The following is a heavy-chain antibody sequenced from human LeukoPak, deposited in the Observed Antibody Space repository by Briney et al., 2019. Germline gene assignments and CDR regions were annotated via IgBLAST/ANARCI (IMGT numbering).Heavy chain of an antibody. V-gene: IGHV1-24*01. CDR2: FDPEDGET. CDR1: GYTLTELS. Sequence: ASVKVSCKVSGYTLTELSMHWLRQAPGKGLEWMGGFDPEDGETIYAQKFQGRVTITADESTSTAYMELSSLRSEDTAVYYCARGRMAGTYVFDYWGQGTLVTVSS. J-gene: IGHJ4*02. CDR3: ARGRMAGTYVFDY. D-gene: IGHD6-19*01.